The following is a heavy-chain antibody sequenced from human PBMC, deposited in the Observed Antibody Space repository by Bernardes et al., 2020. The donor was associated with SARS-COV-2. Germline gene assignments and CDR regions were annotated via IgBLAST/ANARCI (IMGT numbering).Heavy chain of an antibody. Sequence: ASVKVSCKASGYTFSNFGISWVRQAPGQGREWMGWISGYNANTNYAQKFQGRVTMTTDTSTSTAYMELRSLRSDDTAVYYCARRSMDYWGQGTLVTVSS. CDR3: ARRSMDY. CDR1: GYTFSNFG. V-gene: IGHV1-18*01. CDR2: ISGYNANT. J-gene: IGHJ4*02.